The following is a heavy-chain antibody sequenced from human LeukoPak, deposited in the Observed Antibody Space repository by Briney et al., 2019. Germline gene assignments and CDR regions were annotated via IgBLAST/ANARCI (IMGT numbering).Heavy chain of an antibody. D-gene: IGHD3-3*01. CDR1: GFTFSSYS. Sequence: PGGSLRLSCAASGFTFSSYSMNWVRQAPGKGLEWVASISSSSSYIYYADSVKGRFTISRDNAKNSLYLQMNSLRAEDTAVYYCARDITIFGVVTPNAFDIWGQGTMVTVSS. V-gene: IGHV3-21*01. J-gene: IGHJ3*02. CDR3: ARDITIFGVVTPNAFDI. CDR2: ISSSSSYI.